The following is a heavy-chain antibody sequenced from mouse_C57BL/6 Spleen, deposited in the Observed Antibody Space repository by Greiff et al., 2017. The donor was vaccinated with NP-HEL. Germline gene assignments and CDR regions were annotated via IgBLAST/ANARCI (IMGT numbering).Heavy chain of an antibody. D-gene: IGHD2-5*01. CDR3: ARKSNPYYYAMDY. V-gene: IGHV1-55*01. CDR1: GYTFTRYW. CDR2: IYPGSGST. J-gene: IGHJ4*01. Sequence: QVQLKQPGAELVKPGASVKMSCQASGYTFTRYWITWVKQRPGQGLEWVGDIYPGSGSTNYNEKFKSKATLTVDTASSTAYMQLSSLTSEDSAVYYCARKSNPYYYAMDYWGQGTSVTVSS.